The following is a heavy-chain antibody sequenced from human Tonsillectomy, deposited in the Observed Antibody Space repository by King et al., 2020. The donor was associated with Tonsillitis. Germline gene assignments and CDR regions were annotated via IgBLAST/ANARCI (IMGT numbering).Heavy chain of an antibody. D-gene: IGHD1-1*01. V-gene: IGHV4-34*01. Sequence: VQLQQWGAGLLKPSETLSLTCAVYGESFKDYHWSWILQPPWQGLEWIVEIYHNGSANNNTSLKSRLTISVDKSKNQFSLKLNSVTAADTAVYYCARGRWDRSTNWYDVYFDYWGQGTLITVSS. J-gene: IGHJ4*02. CDR1: GESFKDYH. CDR3: ARGRWDRSTNWYDVYFDY. CDR2: IYHNGSA.